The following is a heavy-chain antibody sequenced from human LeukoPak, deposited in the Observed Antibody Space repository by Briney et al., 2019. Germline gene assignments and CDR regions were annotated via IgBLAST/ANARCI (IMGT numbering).Heavy chain of an antibody. V-gene: IGHV5-51*01. J-gene: IGHJ6*03. CDR1: GYSFTSYL. CDR2: TYPADSDT. CDR3: ARRSSSSNYYYYYYMDV. D-gene: IGHD6-6*01. Sequence: GASLKIPCKGSGYSFTSYLIGGVGQLPDKGLEWMGSTYPADSDTRYSPSFQGQVTTSADKSISTAYLQWSSLKASDTAMYYCARRSSSSNYYYYYYMDVWGKGTTVTVSS.